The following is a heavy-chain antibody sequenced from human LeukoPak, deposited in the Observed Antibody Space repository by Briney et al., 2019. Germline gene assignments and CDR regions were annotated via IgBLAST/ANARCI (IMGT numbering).Heavy chain of an antibody. J-gene: IGHJ3*02. CDR1: GYTFTSYG. CDR2: ISAYNGNT. V-gene: IGHV1-18*01. D-gene: IGHD2-15*01. CDR3: ARDPCSGGSCHYALDI. Sequence: GASVKVSCKDSGYTFTSYGISWVRQAPGQGREWMGWISAYNGNTNYAQKLQARVTMTTDTSTSTAHMELRSLRSDDTAVYYCARDPCSGGSCHYALDIWGQGTTVTVSS.